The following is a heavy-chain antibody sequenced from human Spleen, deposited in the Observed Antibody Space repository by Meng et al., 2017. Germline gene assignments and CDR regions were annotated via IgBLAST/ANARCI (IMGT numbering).Heavy chain of an antibody. D-gene: IGHD3-9*01. CDR3: AREIDDILTGYSEFGMDV. CDR2: IIPMLGQA. J-gene: IGHJ6*01. Sequence: SVKVSCKASGGTFTNYPLSWVRQGPGQGLEWMGGIIPMLGQADYAQRFQGRVTITADDSTSTAYMELSSLRSEDTAVYYCAREIDDILTGYSEFGMDVWGQGTTVTSSS. CDR1: GGTFTNYP. V-gene: IGHV1-69*10.